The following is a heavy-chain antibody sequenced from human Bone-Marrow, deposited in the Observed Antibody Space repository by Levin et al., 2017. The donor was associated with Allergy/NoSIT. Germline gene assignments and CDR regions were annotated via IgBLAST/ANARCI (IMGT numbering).Heavy chain of an antibody. Sequence: SCAASGFTFNDYTMHWVRQAPQRGLEWVSLISWDASTTYYADSVRGRFTISRDNSKNALYLQMNSLTTEDTALYYCAKDPSPRIAVTGNIEYWGEGTLVTVSS. CDR2: ISWDASTT. J-gene: IGHJ4*02. V-gene: IGHV3-43*01. D-gene: IGHD6-19*01. CDR1: GFTFNDYT. CDR3: AKDPSPRIAVTGNIEY.